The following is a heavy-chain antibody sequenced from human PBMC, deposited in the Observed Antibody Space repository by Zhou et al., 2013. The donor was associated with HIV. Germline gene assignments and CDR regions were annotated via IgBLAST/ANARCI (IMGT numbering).Heavy chain of an antibody. Sequence: QVQLVQSGAEVKKPGSSVKVSCKASGGTFSSYAISWVRQAPGQGLEWMGGIIPIFGTANYAQKFQGRVTITTDESTSTAYMELSSLRSDDTAVYYCAREPTGEYWYFDLWGRGTLVTVSS. V-gene: IGHV1-69*05. D-gene: IGHD7-27*01. CDR3: AREPTGEYWYFDL. CDR1: GGTFSSYA. J-gene: IGHJ2*01. CDR2: IIPIFGTA.